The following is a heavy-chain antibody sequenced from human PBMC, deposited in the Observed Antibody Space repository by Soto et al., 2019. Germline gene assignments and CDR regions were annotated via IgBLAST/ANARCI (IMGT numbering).Heavy chain of an antibody. CDR2: ILHDGRT. Sequence: QVQLQVSGPGLVKPSGTLSLTCAVSGDSISSSNWWGWVRKPPGKGLEGIGAILHDGRTNNNPSLKTRVTISVYKSRNQCALKLTFVTAADTAVYYCARHHYYSKHYYYGMDVWGQGTTVTAYS. CDR3: ARHHYYSKHYYYGMDV. V-gene: IGHV4-4*02. J-gene: IGHJ6*02. CDR1: GDSISSSNW. D-gene: IGHD4-4*01.